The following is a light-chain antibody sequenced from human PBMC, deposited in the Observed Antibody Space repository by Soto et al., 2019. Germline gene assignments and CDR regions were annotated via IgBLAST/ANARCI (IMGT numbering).Light chain of an antibody. CDR1: RSNIGTNT. V-gene: IGLV1-44*01. J-gene: IGLJ2*01. Sequence: QSVLTQAPSASGAPGQRVTMSCSGSRSNIGTNTVNWYQQRPGTPPKFLIYDNYRRPSGVPDRFSGSQSGTSASLAINGLKSEDEAYYDCSAWDDSLNRPVFGGGTKLTVL. CDR3: SAWDDSLNRPV. CDR2: DNY.